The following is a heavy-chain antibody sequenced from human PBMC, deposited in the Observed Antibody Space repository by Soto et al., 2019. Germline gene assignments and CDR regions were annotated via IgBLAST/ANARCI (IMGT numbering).Heavy chain of an antibody. CDR3: AREGFEYWAPKEGYAGYYYYRMEV. V-gene: IGHV4-59*13. J-gene: IGHJ6*02. Sequence: SETLSLTCTVSGGSISSYYWSWIRQPPWKGLEWIGYIYYSGSTNYNPSLKSRVTISVDTSKNQFSLKLSSVTAADTAVYYCAREGFEYWAPKEGYAGYYYYRMEVWGQGITVT. CDR2: IYYSGST. D-gene: IGHD3-16*01. CDR1: GGSISSYY.